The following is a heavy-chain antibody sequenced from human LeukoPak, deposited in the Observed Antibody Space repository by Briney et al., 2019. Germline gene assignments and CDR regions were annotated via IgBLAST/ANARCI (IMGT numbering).Heavy chain of an antibody. Sequence: GGSLRLSCAASGFTFSSYGMHWVRQAPGKGLEWVAVIWYDGSNKYYADSLKGRFTISRDNSKNTLYLQMNSLRAEDTAVYYCARDDRGYSYGLYYWGQGTLVTVSS. D-gene: IGHD5-18*01. J-gene: IGHJ4*02. CDR3: ARDDRGYSYGLYY. CDR1: GFTFSSYG. V-gene: IGHV3-33*01. CDR2: IWYDGSNK.